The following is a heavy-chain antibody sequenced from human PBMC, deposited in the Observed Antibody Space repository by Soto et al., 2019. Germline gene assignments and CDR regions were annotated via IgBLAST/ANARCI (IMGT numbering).Heavy chain of an antibody. CDR2: ISAYNGNT. CDR3: AMVDVYVTPSPQDV. CDR1: GYTFTSYG. Sequence: ASVKVSCXAFGYTFTSYGISWVRQAPGQGLEWMAWISAYNGNTNYAQSLQGRLTMTTDTSTTTAYMELRSLRSNDTAIYYCAMVDVYVTPSPQDVWGQGTTVTVSS. V-gene: IGHV1-18*01. J-gene: IGHJ6*02. D-gene: IGHD3-16*01.